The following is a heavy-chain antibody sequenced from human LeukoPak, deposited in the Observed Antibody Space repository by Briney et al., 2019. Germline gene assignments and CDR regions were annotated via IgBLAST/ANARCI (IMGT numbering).Heavy chain of an antibody. CDR3: ARGVGATIIWY. CDR2: IYYSGST. Sequence: SETLSLTCTVSGGSISSYYWCWIRQPPGKGLEWIGYIYYSGSTNYNPSLKSRVTISVDTSKNQFSLKLSSVTAADTAVYYCARGVGATIIWYWGQGTLVTVSS. D-gene: IGHD1-26*01. J-gene: IGHJ4*02. CDR1: GGSISSYY. V-gene: IGHV4-59*01.